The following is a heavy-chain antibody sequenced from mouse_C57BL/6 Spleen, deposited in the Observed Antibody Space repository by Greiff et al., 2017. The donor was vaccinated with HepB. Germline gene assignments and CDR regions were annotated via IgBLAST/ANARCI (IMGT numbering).Heavy chain of an antibody. CDR1: GYAFSSYW. Sequence: QVQLQQSGAELVKPGASVKISCKASGYAFSSYWMNWVKQRPGKGLEWIGQIYPGDGDTNYNGKFKGKATLTADKSSSTAYMQLSSLTSEDSAVYFCAREENYYGSSPRYFDVWGTGTTVTVSS. CDR3: AREENYYGSSPRYFDV. J-gene: IGHJ1*03. V-gene: IGHV1-80*01. D-gene: IGHD1-1*01. CDR2: IYPGDGDT.